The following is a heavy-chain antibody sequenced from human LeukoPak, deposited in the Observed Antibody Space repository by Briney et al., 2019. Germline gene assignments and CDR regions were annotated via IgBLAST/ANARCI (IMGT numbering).Heavy chain of an antibody. CDR1: GFTFSSYA. J-gene: IGHJ4*02. Sequence: GGSLRLSCAASGFTFSSYATSWVRQAPGKGLEWVSAISGSGGSTYYADSVKGRFTISRDNSKNTLYLQMNSLRAEDTAVYYCAKDRRGSDSTIDYWGQGTLVTVSS. V-gene: IGHV3-23*01. D-gene: IGHD1-26*01. CDR2: ISGSGGST. CDR3: AKDRRGSDSTIDY.